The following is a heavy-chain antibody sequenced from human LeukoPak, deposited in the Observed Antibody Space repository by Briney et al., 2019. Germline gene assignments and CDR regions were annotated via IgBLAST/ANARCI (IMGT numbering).Heavy chain of an antibody. CDR3: ARDLSGSYDY. Sequence: ASVKVSCKASGYTFTGYYMHWVRQAPGQGLEWMGWINPNSGGTNYAQKFQGRVTLTKDTSITTGYMELSSLRSDDTAVYYCARDLSGSYDYWGQGTLVTVSS. CDR1: GYTFTGYY. CDR2: INPNSGGT. J-gene: IGHJ4*02. V-gene: IGHV1-2*02. D-gene: IGHD1-26*01.